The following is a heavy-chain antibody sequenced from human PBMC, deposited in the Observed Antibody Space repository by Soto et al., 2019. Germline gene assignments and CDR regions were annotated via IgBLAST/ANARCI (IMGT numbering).Heavy chain of an antibody. J-gene: IGHJ4*02. D-gene: IGHD6-19*01. V-gene: IGHV1-69*01. Sequence: QVQLVQSGAEVKKPGSSVKVSCKASGGTFSSYAISWVRQAPGQALEWMGGIIPIFGTANYAQKLQGRVTITADESTSTAFVELSSLRSEDTAVYYCARESVGGTRGPRDSPRPPPIDYFGKGTLVTVSS. CDR1: GGTFSSYA. CDR3: ARESVGGTRGPRDSPRPPPIDY. CDR2: IIPIFGTA.